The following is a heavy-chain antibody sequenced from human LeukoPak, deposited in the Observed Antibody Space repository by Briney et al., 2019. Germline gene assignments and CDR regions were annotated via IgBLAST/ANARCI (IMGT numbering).Heavy chain of an antibody. Sequence: SETLSLTCTVSGGSMNTYYWTWLRQPAGKGLEWLGRMYHSGTTNYNSLLYNPSLSSRVTMSVDGAKNQFSLRLKSVTTADTANFCARERDHGYSYSFVLDSWGQGSLVTVSS. CDR2: MYHSGTT. CDR3: ARERDHGYSYSFVLDS. V-gene: IGHV4-4*07. CDR1: GGSMNTYY. D-gene: IGHD5-18*01. J-gene: IGHJ4*02.